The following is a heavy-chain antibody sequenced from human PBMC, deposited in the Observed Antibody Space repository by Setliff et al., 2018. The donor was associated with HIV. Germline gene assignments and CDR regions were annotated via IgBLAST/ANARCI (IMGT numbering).Heavy chain of an antibody. V-gene: IGHV4-61*09. D-gene: IGHD2-15*01. J-gene: IGHJ4*02. CDR2: ISTSGST. CDR1: GGSISSGDYY. Sequence: SETLSLTCTVSGGSISSGDYYWSWIRQPAGKGLEWIGHISTSGSTNYNPSLKSRVTISVDTSNNQFSLNLSSVTAADTAVYYCARDDRCSGGSCYSYWGQGSLDTVSS. CDR3: ARDDRCSGGSCYSY.